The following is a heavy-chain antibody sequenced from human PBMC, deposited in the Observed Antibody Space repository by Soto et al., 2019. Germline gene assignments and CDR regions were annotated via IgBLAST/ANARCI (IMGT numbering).Heavy chain of an antibody. V-gene: IGHV3-23*01. J-gene: IGHJ1*01. CDR1: GFTFRGYA. CDR2: ISGSGGST. D-gene: IGHD1-26*01. Sequence: GGSLRLSCAASGFTFRGYAMSWVRQAPGKGLEWVSAISGSGGSTYYADSVKGRFTISRDNSKNTLYLQMNSLRAEDTVVYYCVNLTWMELSVFYTRGQHTVVPVS. CDR3: VNLTWMELSVFYT.